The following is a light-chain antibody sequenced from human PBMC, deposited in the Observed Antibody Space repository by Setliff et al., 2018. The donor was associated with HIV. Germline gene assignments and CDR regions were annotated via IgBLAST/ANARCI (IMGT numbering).Light chain of an antibody. J-gene: IGLJ3*02. CDR2: SNN. CDR3: ASWDDSLNGWV. V-gene: IGLV1-44*01. CDR1: NSNIGSNT. Sequence: QSALTQPPSASGTPGQMVTISCSGSNSNIGSNTVNWYQQLPGTAPKLLIYSNNQRPSGVPDRFSGSKSGTSSSLAISGLQSEDEADYYCASWDDSLNGWVFGGGTKVTVL.